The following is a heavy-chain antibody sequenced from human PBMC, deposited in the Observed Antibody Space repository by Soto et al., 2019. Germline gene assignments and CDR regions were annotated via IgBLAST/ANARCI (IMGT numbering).Heavy chain of an antibody. V-gene: IGHV1-69*02. CDR2: IIPILGIA. Sequence: QVQLVQSGAEVKKPGSSVKVSCKASGGTFSSYTISWVRQAPGQGLEWMGRIIPILGIANYAQKFQGRVTITADKSTSTADMELSSLRSEDTAVYYCARGPRAAISTYGMDVWGQGTTVTVSS. J-gene: IGHJ6*02. D-gene: IGHD2-2*01. CDR3: ARGPRAAISTYGMDV. CDR1: GGTFSSYT.